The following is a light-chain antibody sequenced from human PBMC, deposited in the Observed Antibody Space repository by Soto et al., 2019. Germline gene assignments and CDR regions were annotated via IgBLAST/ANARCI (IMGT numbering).Light chain of an antibody. Sequence: QSVLTQPRSVSGSPGQSVTISCTGTISDVGGYNYVSWYQQHPGKAPKLMMYDVSKRPSGVPDRFSGSKSGNTASLTIYGLQAEDEADYYCCSYAGSYTYVFGPGTKVTVL. CDR1: ISDVGGYNY. V-gene: IGLV2-11*01. CDR2: DVS. J-gene: IGLJ1*01. CDR3: CSYAGSYTYV.